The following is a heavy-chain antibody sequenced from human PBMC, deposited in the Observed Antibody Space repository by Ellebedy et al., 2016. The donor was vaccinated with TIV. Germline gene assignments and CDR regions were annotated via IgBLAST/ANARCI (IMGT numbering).Heavy chain of an antibody. J-gene: IGHJ3*02. CDR3: ARVGQQLLREDGMNDAFDI. CDR1: GGSITNYC. D-gene: IGHD1-26*01. Sequence: MPGGSLRLSCSVSGGSITNYCWSWIRQPPGKGLGWIGYMYNSGNTNYNPSLKSRVTISVDTSKNQFSLKLSSVTAEDTAVYYCARVGQQLLREDGMNDAFDIWGQGTMVTVSS. V-gene: IGHV4-59*01. CDR2: MYNSGNT.